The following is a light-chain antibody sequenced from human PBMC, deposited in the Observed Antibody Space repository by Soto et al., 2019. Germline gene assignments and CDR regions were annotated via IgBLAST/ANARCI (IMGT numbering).Light chain of an antibody. CDR2: EGS. J-gene: IGLJ2*01. CDR1: SSDVGSYNL. V-gene: IGLV2-23*01. Sequence: QSALTQPASVSGSPGQSITISCTGTSSDVGSYNLVSWYQQHPGKAPKLMIYEGSKRPSGVSNRFSGSKSDNTASLTVSGLQAEDEADYYCCSYAGSGTYVVFGGGTKGTVL. CDR3: CSYAGSGTYVV.